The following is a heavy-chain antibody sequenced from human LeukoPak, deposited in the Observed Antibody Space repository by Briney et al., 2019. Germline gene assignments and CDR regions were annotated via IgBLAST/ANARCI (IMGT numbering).Heavy chain of an antibody. D-gene: IGHD5/OR15-5a*01. CDR1: GFTFSSYW. Sequence: GGSLRLSCAASGFTFSSYWMSWVRQAPGKGLEWVANIKQDGSEKYYVDSVKGRFTISRDDAKNPLYLQMNSLRAEDTAVYYCARDLSHLPQGYWGQGTLVTVSS. J-gene: IGHJ4*02. V-gene: IGHV3-7*01. CDR2: IKQDGSEK. CDR3: ARDLSHLPQGY.